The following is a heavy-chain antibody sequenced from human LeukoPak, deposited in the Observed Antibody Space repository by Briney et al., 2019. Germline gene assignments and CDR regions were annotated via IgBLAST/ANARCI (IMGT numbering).Heavy chain of an antibody. Sequence: GGSLRLSCAASGFTFSSYAMSWVRQAPGTGLEWVSAISGSGGSTYYADSVKGRFTISRDNSKNTLYLQMNSLRAEDTAVYYCAKGIGYCSGGSCPGYYYYYMDVWGKGTTVTVSS. D-gene: IGHD2-15*01. CDR2: ISGSGGST. J-gene: IGHJ6*03. CDR3: AKGIGYCSGGSCPGYYYYYMDV. V-gene: IGHV3-23*01. CDR1: GFTFSSYA.